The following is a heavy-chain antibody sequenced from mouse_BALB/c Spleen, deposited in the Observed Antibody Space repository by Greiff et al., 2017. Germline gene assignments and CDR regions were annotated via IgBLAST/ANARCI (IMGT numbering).Heavy chain of an antibody. V-gene: IGHV5-4*02. CDR3: ARGGIYYGSSYYAMDY. CDR2: ISDGGSYT. CDR1: GFTFSDYY. J-gene: IGHJ4*01. Sequence: DVMLVESGGGLVKPGGSLKLSCAASGFTFSDYYMYWVRQTPEKRLEWVATISDGGSYTYYPDSVKGRFTISRDNAKNNLYLQMSSLKSEDTAMYYCARGGIYYGSSYYAMDYWGQGTSVTVSS. D-gene: IGHD1-1*01.